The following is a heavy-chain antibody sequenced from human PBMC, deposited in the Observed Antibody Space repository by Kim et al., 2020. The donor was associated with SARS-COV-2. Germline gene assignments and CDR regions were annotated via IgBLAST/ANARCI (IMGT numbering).Heavy chain of an antibody. CDR3: ARESVVDTAMVDY. J-gene: IGHJ4*02. V-gene: IGHV1-69*01. Sequence: YAQKFQGRVTITADESTSTAYMELSSLRSEDTAVYYCARESVVDTAMVDYWGQGTLVTVSS. D-gene: IGHD5-18*01.